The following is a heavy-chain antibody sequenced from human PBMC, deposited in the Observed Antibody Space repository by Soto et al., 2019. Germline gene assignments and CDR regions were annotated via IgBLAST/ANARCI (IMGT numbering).Heavy chain of an antibody. Sequence: GGSLSLSCAVSGFTFSTYAMSWVRLAPGKGLEWVSAISGSGGSTYYADSVKGRFTISRDNSKNTLYLQMNSLGVEDTAVYYCAKPARLLEWSYYYAMDVWGQGTTVTVSS. CDR1: GFTFSTYA. D-gene: IGHD3-3*01. V-gene: IGHV3-23*01. CDR2: ISGSGGST. J-gene: IGHJ6*02. CDR3: AKPARLLEWSYYYAMDV.